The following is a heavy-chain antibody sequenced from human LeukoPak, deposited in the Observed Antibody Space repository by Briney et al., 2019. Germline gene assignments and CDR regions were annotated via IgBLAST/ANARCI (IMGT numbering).Heavy chain of an antibody. Sequence: GSLRLSCAASEFDFSSHAMTWVRQAPGKGLEWIGEMYLSGTTHSNPSVKSRVTISIDKSKNQFFLNLSSVTAADTAVYYCAGLVGRYSSGLYYYYFDYWGQGTLVTVSS. V-gene: IGHV4-4*02. CDR2: MYLSGTT. J-gene: IGHJ4*02. CDR3: AGLVGRYSSGLYYYYFDY. D-gene: IGHD3-22*01. CDR1: EFDFSSHA.